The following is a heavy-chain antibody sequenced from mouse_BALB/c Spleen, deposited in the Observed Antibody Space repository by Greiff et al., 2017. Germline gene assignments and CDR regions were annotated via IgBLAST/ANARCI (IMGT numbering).Heavy chain of an antibody. Sequence: QVQLQQSGAELMKPGASVKISCKATGYTFSSYWIEWVKQRPGHGLEWIGEILPGSGSTNYNEKFKGKATFTADTSSNTAYMQLSSLTSEDSAVYYCAGNYEHYAMDYWGQGTSVTVSS. V-gene: IGHV1-9*01. CDR3: AGNYEHYAMDY. CDR2: ILPGSGST. D-gene: IGHD2-1*01. J-gene: IGHJ4*01. CDR1: GYTFSSYW.